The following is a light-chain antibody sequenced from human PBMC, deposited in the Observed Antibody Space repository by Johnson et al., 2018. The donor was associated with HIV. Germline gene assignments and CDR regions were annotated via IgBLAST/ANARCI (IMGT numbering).Light chain of an antibody. CDR3: GTWDSSLSAFNYV. CDR1: SSNIGNNY. Sequence: QSVLTQPPSVSAAPGQKVTISCSGSSSNIGNNYVSWYQHLPGTAPKLLIYDNNKRPSGIPDRFSGSKSGTSATLGITGLQTGDEADYYCGTWDSSLSAFNYVFGTGTKVTVL. CDR2: DNN. J-gene: IGLJ1*01. V-gene: IGLV1-51*01.